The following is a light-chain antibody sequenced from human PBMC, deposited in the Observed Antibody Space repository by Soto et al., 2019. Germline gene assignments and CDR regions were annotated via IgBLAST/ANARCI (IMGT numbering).Light chain of an antibody. V-gene: IGKV1-39*01. J-gene: IGKJ2*01. CDR2: AAS. CDR3: QQSYSLPYT. Sequence: MTQTPLSLSVAPGQPASISCNSSESLLHSDGKTYLYWYQQKPGKAPNLLIYAASSLQSGVSSRFSGSGSGTDFTLTISSLQPEDSATYYCQQSYSLPYTFGQGTKVDIK. CDR1: ESLLHSDGKTY.